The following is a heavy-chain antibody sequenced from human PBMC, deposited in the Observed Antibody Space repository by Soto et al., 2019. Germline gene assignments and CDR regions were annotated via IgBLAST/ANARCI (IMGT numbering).Heavy chain of an antibody. CDR1: GFTFSSYS. CDR2: ISSSSSYI. V-gene: IGHV3-21*01. J-gene: IGHJ3*02. D-gene: IGHD3-22*01. CDR3: ATYGGYYWRAFDI. Sequence: GGSLRLSCAASGFTFSSYSMNWVRQAPGKGLEWVSSISSSSSYIYYADSVKGRFTVSRDNAKNSLYLQMNSLRAEDTAVYYCATYGGYYWRAFDIWGQGTMVTVSS.